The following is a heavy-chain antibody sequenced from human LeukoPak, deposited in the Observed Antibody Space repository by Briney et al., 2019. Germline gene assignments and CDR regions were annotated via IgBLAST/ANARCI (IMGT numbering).Heavy chain of an antibody. D-gene: IGHD3-3*01. V-gene: IGHV4-39*07. CDR2: IYTSGST. J-gene: IGHJ4*02. CDR3: AREGITIFGVVTSFDY. Sequence: SETLSLTCTVSGGSISSSSYYWGWIRQPPGKGLEWIGRIYTSGSTNYNPSLKSRVTISVDTSKNQFSLKLSSVTAADTAVYYCAREGITIFGVVTSFDYWGQGTLVTVSS. CDR1: GGSISSSSYY.